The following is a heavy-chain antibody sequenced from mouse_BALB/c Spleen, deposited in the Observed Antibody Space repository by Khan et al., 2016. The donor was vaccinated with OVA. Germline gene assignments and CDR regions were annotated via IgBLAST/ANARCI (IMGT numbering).Heavy chain of an antibody. CDR2: LDPFSGGT. J-gene: IGHJ3*01. Sequence: VQLKEFGPELMKPGASVKISCKASGYSFTTYYLHWFIQSHGKSLEWIGYLDPFSGGTTYTQKFKGKATLTVDKSSSTAYIHLSNLTSEDSAVYDYTRHGYAAGMTYWGQGTLVTVSA. V-gene: IGHV1S135*01. D-gene: IGHD2-2*01. CDR3: TRHGYAAGMTY. CDR1: GYSFTTYY.